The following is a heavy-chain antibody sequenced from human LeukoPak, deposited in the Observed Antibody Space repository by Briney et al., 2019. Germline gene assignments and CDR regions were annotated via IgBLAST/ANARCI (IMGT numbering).Heavy chain of an antibody. D-gene: IGHD2-2*01. CDR1: GFTFSSHA. V-gene: IGHV3-23*01. J-gene: IGHJ3*02. CDR3: AKDPAAVPFDSFDI. CDR2: LTGSGGRT. Sequence: GGSLRLSCAASGFTFSSHAMSWVRQTPGKGLEWVSSLTGSGGRTYYADSVKSRFTISRDNARNTLYLQMNSLRAEDTARYYCAKDPAAVPFDSFDIWGQGTMVTVSS.